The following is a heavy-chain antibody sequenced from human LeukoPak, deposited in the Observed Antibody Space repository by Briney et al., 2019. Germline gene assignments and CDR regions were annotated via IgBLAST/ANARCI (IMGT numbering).Heavy chain of an antibody. CDR1: GFTFSSYG. CDR2: IRYDGSKK. D-gene: IGHD3-10*01. J-gene: IGHJ4*02. CDR3: AKDTASYGSGSYVMVY. Sequence: PGGSLRLSCAASGFTFSSYGMHWVRQPPGKGLEGVAFIRYDGSKKYYADSVKGRFTISRDNSKNTLYLQMNSLRAEDTAVYYCAKDTASYGSGSYVMVYWGQGTLVTVSS. V-gene: IGHV3-30*02.